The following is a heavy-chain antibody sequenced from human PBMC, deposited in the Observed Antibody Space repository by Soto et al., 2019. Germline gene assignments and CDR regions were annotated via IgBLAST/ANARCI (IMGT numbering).Heavy chain of an antibody. D-gene: IGHD5-12*01. J-gene: IGHJ4*02. CDR2: IYYSGST. V-gene: IGHV4-31*03. CDR3: ARAAVATKDFDY. CDR1: GGSISSGGYY. Sequence: SETLSLTCTVSGGSISSGGYYWSWIRQHPGKGLEWIGYIYYSGSTYYNPSLKSRVTISVDTSKNQFSLKLSSVTAADTAVYYCARAAVATKDFDYWGQGTLVTVPQ.